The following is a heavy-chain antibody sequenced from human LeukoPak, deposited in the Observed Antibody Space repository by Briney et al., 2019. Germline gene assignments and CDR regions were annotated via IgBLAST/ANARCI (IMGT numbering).Heavy chain of an antibody. CDR3: ARASVYFWSGYHFDY. Sequence: ASVKVSCKASGYTFTSYGTSWVRQAPGQGLEWMGWISAYNGNTNYAQKLQGRVTMTTDTSTSTAYMELRSLRSDDTAVYYCARASVYFWSGYHFDYWGQGTLVTVSS. J-gene: IGHJ4*02. D-gene: IGHD3-3*01. CDR2: ISAYNGNT. CDR1: GYTFTSYG. V-gene: IGHV1-18*01.